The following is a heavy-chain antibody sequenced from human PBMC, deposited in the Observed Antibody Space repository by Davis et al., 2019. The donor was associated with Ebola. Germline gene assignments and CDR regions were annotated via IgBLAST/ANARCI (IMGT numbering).Heavy chain of an antibody. CDR2: ISSSSSYI. Sequence: GESLKISCAASGFTFSSYSMNWVRQAPGKGLEWVSSISSSSSYIYYADSVKGRFTISRDNSKNTLYLQMNSLRAEDTAVYYCARVRVYSYAPGHAFDIWGQGTMVTVSS. CDR1: GFTFSSYS. D-gene: IGHD5-18*01. J-gene: IGHJ3*02. CDR3: ARVRVYSYAPGHAFDI. V-gene: IGHV3-21*01.